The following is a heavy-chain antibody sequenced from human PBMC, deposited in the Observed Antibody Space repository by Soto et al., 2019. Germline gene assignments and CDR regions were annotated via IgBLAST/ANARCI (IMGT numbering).Heavy chain of an antibody. D-gene: IGHD1-26*01. J-gene: IGHJ4*02. CDR2: KHHKGWT. V-gene: IGHV4-4*02. CDR3: AMVGPTATGAIDY. CDR1: GDSISSDSW. Sequence: QVQLQESGPGLVKPSGTLFLTCGVSGDSISSDSWWTWVRQSPGKGLEGIGEKHHKGWTNYNPSLKSRVTISIDTSKNQFSLSLTSVTAADTAVFYCAMVGPTATGAIDYWGRGILVTVSS.